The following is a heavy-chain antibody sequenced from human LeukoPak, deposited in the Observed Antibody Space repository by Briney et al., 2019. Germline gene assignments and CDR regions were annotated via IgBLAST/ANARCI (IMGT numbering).Heavy chain of an antibody. J-gene: IGHJ4*02. V-gene: IGHV1-46*01. CDR1: GYTFTSYY. CDR3: ARKSQFGLRYYYDSSGYSQFDY. CDR2: INPSGGST. Sequence: GASVKVSCKASGYTFTSYYMHWVRQAPGQGLEWMGIINPSGGSTSYAQKFQGRVTMTRDTCTSTVYMEMSSMRSEDPAVYYCARKSQFGLRYYYDSSGYSQFDYWGQGALVTVSS. D-gene: IGHD3-22*01.